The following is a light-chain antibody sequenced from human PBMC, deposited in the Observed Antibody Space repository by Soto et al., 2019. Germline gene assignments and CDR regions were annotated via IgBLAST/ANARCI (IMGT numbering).Light chain of an antibody. CDR2: DAS. V-gene: IGKV1-5*01. CDR1: QSISSW. CDR3: QQYNSYST. J-gene: IGKJ1*01. Sequence: DIQMTPSPSTLSTSVGDRVTITCRASQSISSWLAWYQQKPGKAPNLLIFDASSLESGVPSRFSGSGFGTDFTLTIRGLKPDDFATYYCQQYNSYSTFGQGTKLDIK.